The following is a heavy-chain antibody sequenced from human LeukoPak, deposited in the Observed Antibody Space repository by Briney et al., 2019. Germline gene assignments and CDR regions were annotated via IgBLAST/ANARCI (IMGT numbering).Heavy chain of an antibody. J-gene: IGHJ6*03. D-gene: IGHD3-10*01. CDR2: INWNGIST. Sequence: PGGSLRLSCAASGFTFDDFGMTWVRQAPGKGLEWVSGINWNGISTGYADSVKGRFAISRDNAKNSLYLQMNSLRAEDTALYYCARSPRIIMVRGLISYYYYMDVWGKGTTVTVSS. CDR3: ARSPRIIMVRGLISYYYYMDV. CDR1: GFTFDDFG. V-gene: IGHV3-20*04.